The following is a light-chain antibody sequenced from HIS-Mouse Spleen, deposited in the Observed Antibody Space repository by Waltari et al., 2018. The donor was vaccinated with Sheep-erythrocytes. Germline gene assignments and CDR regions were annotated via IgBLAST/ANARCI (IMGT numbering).Light chain of an antibody. Sequence: QSALTQPASVSGSPGQSLTISCPGTSSDVGSQNLVSWYQQHPGKAPKLQIYEGSKRPSGVSNRLSGAKSGNKAARTISGLQAEDEADYYCCSYAGSSTPWVFGGGTKLTVL. CDR2: EGS. V-gene: IGLV2-23*01. J-gene: IGLJ3*02. CDR1: SSDVGSQNL. CDR3: CSYAGSSTPWV.